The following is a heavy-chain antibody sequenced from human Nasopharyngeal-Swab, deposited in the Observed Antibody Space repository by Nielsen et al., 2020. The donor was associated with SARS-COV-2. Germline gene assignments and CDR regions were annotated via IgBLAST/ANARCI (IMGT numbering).Heavy chain of an antibody. Sequence: GESLKISCAASGFTFSNYDMHWVRQAPGKRLEWVARISYDESSGYYADSVKGRFTISRDESKNTLYLQMNSLRPEDTTVYYCASPHTVYAFDIWGQGTLVTVSP. J-gene: IGHJ3*02. D-gene: IGHD5/OR15-5a*01. CDR2: ISYDESSG. CDR3: ASPHTVYAFDI. CDR1: GFTFSNYD. V-gene: IGHV3-30*14.